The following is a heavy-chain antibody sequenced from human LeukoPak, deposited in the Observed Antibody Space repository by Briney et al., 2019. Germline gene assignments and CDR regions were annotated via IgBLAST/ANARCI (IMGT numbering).Heavy chain of an antibody. Sequence: SETLSLTCAVYGGSFSGYYWSWIRQPPGKGLEWIGEINHSGSTNYNPSLKSRVTMSVDTSKNQFSLKLSSVTAADTAVYYCARDSSSWYGNWFDPWGQGTLVTVSS. CDR3: ARDSSSWYGNWFDP. D-gene: IGHD6-13*01. CDR2: INHSGST. J-gene: IGHJ5*02. CDR1: GGSFSGYY. V-gene: IGHV4-34*01.